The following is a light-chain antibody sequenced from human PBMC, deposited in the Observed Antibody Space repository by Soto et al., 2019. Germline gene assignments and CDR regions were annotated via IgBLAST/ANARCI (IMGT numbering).Light chain of an antibody. V-gene: IGKV1-8*01. CDR2: KAT. J-gene: IGKJ2*01. CDR1: QGISSY. CDR3: QQYNDFQYT. Sequence: AIRMTQSPSSLSASTGDRVTITCRASQGISSYLAWYQQKPGKAPKLLIYKATNLQSGVPSRFSGSGSGTDFSLTISSLQPVDSATYFCQQYNDFQYTFGSGTKLEI.